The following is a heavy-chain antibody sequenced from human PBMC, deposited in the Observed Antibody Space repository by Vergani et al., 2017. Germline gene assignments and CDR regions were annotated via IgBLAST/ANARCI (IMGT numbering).Heavy chain of an antibody. CDR1: GFSFRNAW. CDR3: TTDPRYCGDGSCYWLRDHHYYGMDV. CDR2: IKSTFDRGTT. V-gene: IGHV3-15*07. D-gene: IGHD2-21*01. J-gene: IGHJ6*02. Sequence: EVQLVESGGGIVKPGGSLRLSCVASGFSFRNAWMNWVRRTPGKGLEWVGRIKSTFDRGTTDYAAAVKGRFIISTDDSKNTLFLQMNGLKTEDIGVYYCTTDPRYCGDGSCYWLRDHHYYGMDVWGQGTTVTVSS.